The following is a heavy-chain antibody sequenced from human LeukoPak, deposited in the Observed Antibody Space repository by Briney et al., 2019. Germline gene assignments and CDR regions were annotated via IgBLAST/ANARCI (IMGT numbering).Heavy chain of an antibody. CDR2: INPNSGDT. D-gene: IGHD3-22*01. J-gene: IGHJ3*02. Sequence: ASVKVSCKASGYTFTGYHMHWMRQAPGQGLEWMGRINPNSGDTNYAQKFQGRVTMTRDTSISTAYMELSRLRSDDTAVYYCATDSSGYLDAFDIWGQGTMVTVSS. CDR1: GYTFTGYH. V-gene: IGHV1-2*06. CDR3: ATDSSGYLDAFDI.